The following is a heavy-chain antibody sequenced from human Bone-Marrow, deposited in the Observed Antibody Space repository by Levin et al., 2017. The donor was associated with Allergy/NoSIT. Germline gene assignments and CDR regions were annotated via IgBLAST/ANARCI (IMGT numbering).Heavy chain of an antibody. CDR1: GGSLSSYH. J-gene: IGHJ4*02. CDR2: IYYSGST. Sequence: SQTLSLTCTVSGGSLSSYHWSWIRQPPGKGLEWIGYIYYSGSTNYNPSLKSRVTISVDTSKKQFSLKLSSVTAADTAVYYCARGDGFDYWGQGTLVTVSS. CDR3: ARGDGFDY. V-gene: IGHV4-59*01. D-gene: IGHD2-21*01.